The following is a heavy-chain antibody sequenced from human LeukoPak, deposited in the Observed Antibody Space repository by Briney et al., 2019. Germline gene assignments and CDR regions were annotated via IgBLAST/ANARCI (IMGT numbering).Heavy chain of an antibody. CDR3: ARDGSYDILTGYYRDYYYYYGMDV. Sequence: GGSLRLSCAASGFTFSSYSMNWVRQAPGKGLEWVSYISSSSSTIYYADSVKGRFTISRDNAKNSLYLQMNSLRAEDTAVYYCARDGSYDILTGYYRDYYYYYGMDVWGQGTTVTVSS. CDR1: GFTFSSYS. V-gene: IGHV3-48*04. D-gene: IGHD3-9*01. J-gene: IGHJ6*02. CDR2: ISSSSSTI.